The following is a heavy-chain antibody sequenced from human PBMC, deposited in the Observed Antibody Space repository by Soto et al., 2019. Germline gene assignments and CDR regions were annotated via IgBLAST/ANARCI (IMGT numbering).Heavy chain of an antibody. D-gene: IGHD2-15*01. Sequence: EVQLVESGGGLVKPGGSLRLSCAASGFTFSNAWMNWVRQAPGKGLEWVGRIKSKTDGGTTDYAAPVKGRFTISRDDLKNTLYLQMNSLKTEDTAVYYCTTALCGGGSCYESVDYWGQGTLVTVSS. CDR3: TTALCGGGSCYESVDY. CDR2: IKSKTDGGTT. J-gene: IGHJ4*02. CDR1: GFTFSNAW. V-gene: IGHV3-15*07.